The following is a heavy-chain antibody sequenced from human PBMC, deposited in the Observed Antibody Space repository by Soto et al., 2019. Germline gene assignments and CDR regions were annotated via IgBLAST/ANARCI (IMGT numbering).Heavy chain of an antibody. J-gene: IGHJ4*02. CDR2: IYYSGST. V-gene: IGHV4-59*01. D-gene: IGHD3-22*01. CDR3: ARVAYYYDSSGYLAYFDY. CDR1: GGSISSYY. Sequence: SETLSLTCTVSGGSISSYYWSWIRQPPGKGLEWIGYIYYSGSTNYNPSLKSRVTISVDTSKNQFSLKLSSVTAADTAVYYCARVAYYYDSSGYLAYFDYWGQGTLLTVSS.